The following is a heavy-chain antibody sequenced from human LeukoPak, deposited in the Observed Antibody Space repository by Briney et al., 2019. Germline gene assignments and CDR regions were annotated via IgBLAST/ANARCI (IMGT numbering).Heavy chain of an antibody. J-gene: IGHJ4*02. CDR3: TTMGIAATDY. Sequence: PGGSLRLSCAASGFTFSSYAMSWVRQAPGKGLEWVSAISGSGGSTYYADSVKGRFTISRDNSKNTLYLQMNSLRAEDTAVYYCTTMGIAATDYWGQGTLVTVSS. D-gene: IGHD6-13*01. CDR2: ISGSGGST. CDR1: GFTFSSYA. V-gene: IGHV3-23*01.